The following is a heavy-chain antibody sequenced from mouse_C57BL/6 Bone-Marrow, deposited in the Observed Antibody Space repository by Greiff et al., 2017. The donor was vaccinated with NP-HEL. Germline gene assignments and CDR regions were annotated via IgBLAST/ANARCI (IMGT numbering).Heavy chain of an antibody. CDR1: GFTFSSYG. Sequence: EVKLVESGGDLVKPGGSLKLSCAASGFTFSSYGMSWVRQTPDKRLEWVATISSGGSYTYYPDSVKGRFTISRDNAKNTLYLQRSSLKSEDTAMYYCARHLITTVVATRYYFDYWGQGTTLTVSS. CDR2: ISSGGSYT. D-gene: IGHD1-1*01. CDR3: ARHLITTVVATRYYFDY. V-gene: IGHV5-6*01. J-gene: IGHJ2*01.